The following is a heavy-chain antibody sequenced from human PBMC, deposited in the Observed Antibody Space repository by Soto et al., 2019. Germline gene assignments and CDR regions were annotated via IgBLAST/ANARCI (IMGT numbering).Heavy chain of an antibody. CDR2: ISNSGRST. D-gene: IGHD3-3*01. CDR3: AKDALAYYDFWS. V-gene: IGHV3-23*01. J-gene: IGHJ4*02. CDR1: GLTFSSYA. Sequence: GGSLRLSCAASGLTFSSYAMSWVRQAPGKGLEWVSHISNSGRSTKYADSVKGRFTISRDNSKNTLYLQMNSLRAEDTAIYYCAKDALAYYDFWSWGQGTLVTVSS.